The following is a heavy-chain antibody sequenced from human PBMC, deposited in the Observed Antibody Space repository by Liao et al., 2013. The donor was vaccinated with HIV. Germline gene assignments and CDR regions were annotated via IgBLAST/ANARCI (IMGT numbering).Heavy chain of an antibody. CDR3: ARLRELGVAG. Sequence: QLQLQESGPGLVKPSETVSLTCTVSNGSITSSLYYWGWIRQSPGKGLEWIGSIYSSGTTYYSPSLKNRVTILIDTSKNLFSLILRSVTAADTAMYYCARLRELGVAGWGQGTLVTVSS. CDR1: NGSITSSLYY. D-gene: IGHD7-27*01. J-gene: IGHJ4*02. V-gene: IGHV4-39*07. CDR2: IYSSGTT.